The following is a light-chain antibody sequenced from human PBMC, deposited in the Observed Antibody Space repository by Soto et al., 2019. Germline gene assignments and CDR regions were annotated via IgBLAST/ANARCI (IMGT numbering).Light chain of an antibody. CDR2: GAF. CDR1: QYIASSY. J-gene: IGKJ2*01. Sequence: EIVLTQSPGTLSLSPGEGATLSCRSSQYIASSYLAWYQQRRGQAPRLLIYGAFSRATGIPDRFSGRGSGTDFTLTISLLEPEDFAVYYCQQYGGSPYTFGLGTKVEIK. V-gene: IGKV3-20*01. CDR3: QQYGGSPYT.